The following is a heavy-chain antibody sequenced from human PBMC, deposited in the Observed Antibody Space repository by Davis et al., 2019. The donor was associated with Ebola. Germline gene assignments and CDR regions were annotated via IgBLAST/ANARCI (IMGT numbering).Heavy chain of an antibody. D-gene: IGHD7-27*01. J-gene: IGHJ3*02. CDR3: ARGDTGGQYDPDAFEI. CDR1: GYTFTTYF. Sequence: ASVQVSCKASGYTFTTYFMHCVRQAPAQGLQWMGIIYPSGGNSRYTQRPQDRLTMTSDTSTRTVYMELSNLRSEDTAVYYCARGDTGGQYDPDAFEIWGQGTMVTVSS. V-gene: IGHV1-46*01. CDR2: IYPSGGNS.